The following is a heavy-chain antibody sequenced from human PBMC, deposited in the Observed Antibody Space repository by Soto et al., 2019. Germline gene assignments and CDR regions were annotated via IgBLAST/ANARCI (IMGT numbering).Heavy chain of an antibody. CDR3: ARMETFGSLNWFDP. Sequence: ASVKVSCKASGYSFTNNDVSWVRQATGQGLEWMGWMNPGSGDTGYAQKFQGRVTMTRDISIATAYMELSSLRSDDTAIYYCARMETFGSLNWFDPWGQGNMVSVSS. CDR1: GYSFTNND. J-gene: IGHJ5*02. CDR2: MNPGSGDT. V-gene: IGHV1-8*01. D-gene: IGHD3-16*01.